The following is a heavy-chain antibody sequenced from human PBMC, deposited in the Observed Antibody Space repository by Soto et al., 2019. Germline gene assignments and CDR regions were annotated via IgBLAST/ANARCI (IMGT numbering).Heavy chain of an antibody. CDR3: ARVSGSYYYGMDV. Sequence: QVQLQESGPGLVKPSGPLSLTCADSGGSISSSNWWSWVRQPPGKGLEWIGEIYHSGSTNYNPSLKSRVTISVDKSKNQFSLKLSSVTAADAAVYYWARVSGSYYYGMDVWGQGTTVTVSS. J-gene: IGHJ6*02. CDR2: IYHSGST. V-gene: IGHV4-4*02. D-gene: IGHD1-26*01. CDR1: GGSISSSNW.